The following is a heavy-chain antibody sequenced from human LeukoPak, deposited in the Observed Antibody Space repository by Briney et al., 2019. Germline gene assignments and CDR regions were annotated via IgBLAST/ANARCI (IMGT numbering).Heavy chain of an antibody. Sequence: GPSLRLSCAASGFTSSSYWMSWVRQAPGKGLEWLANIKQDGSEKYYVDSVKGRFTISRDNAKNSLYLQMNSLRAEDTAVYYCARDRGSSGWYEFDYWGQGTLVTVSS. CDR1: GFTSSSYW. D-gene: IGHD6-19*01. CDR2: IKQDGSEK. CDR3: ARDRGSSGWYEFDY. J-gene: IGHJ4*02. V-gene: IGHV3-7*01.